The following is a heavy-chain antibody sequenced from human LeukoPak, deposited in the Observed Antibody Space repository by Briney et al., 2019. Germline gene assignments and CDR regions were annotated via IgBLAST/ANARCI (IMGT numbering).Heavy chain of an antibody. D-gene: IGHD3-10*01. Sequence: PGGSLRLSCAASGFPFANTWMHWVRQAPGKGLVWVSLITGDGSSSNYADSVKGRFIISRDNAKNTLYLQMHSLRTEDTAVYYCVIGGTYGSGSWGQGTLVTVSS. CDR2: ITGDGSSS. CDR3: VIGGTYGSGS. J-gene: IGHJ4*02. V-gene: IGHV3-74*01. CDR1: GFPFANTW.